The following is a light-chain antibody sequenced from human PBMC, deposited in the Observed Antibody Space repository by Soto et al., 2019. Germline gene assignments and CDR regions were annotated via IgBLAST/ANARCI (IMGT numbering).Light chain of an antibody. CDR3: SSYTSSSTSYV. Sequence: QSVLTQPASVSGSPGQSITISCTGTSSDVGGYNYVSWYQQHPGKAPKLMIYEVSNRPLGVSNRFSGSKPGNTASLTISGLQAEDEADYFCSSYTSSSTSYVFGTGTKVTVL. V-gene: IGLV2-14*01. J-gene: IGLJ1*01. CDR2: EVS. CDR1: SSDVGGYNY.